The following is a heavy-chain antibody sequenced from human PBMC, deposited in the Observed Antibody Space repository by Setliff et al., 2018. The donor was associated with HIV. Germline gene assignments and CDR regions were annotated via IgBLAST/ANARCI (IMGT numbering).Heavy chain of an antibody. J-gene: IGHJ4*02. CDR2: IVVGSSNT. D-gene: IGHD3-22*01. Sequence: GASVKVSCKASRFTFTSAAVQWVRQARGQRPEWIGWIVVGSSNTKYAQRFQERVTITRDMSTRTAYMELSSLRSEDTAVYYCAVDLGDYYYDTTDYYYGGGLGYWGQGTLVTVSS. CDR1: RFTFTSAA. V-gene: IGHV1-58*01. CDR3: AVDLGDYYYDTTDYYYGGGLGY.